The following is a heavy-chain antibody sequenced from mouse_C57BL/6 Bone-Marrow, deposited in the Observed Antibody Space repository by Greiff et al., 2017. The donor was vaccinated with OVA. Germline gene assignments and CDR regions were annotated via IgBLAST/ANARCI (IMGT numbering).Heavy chain of an antibody. CDR3: ARDAYDYDGDAMDY. CDR1: GFTFSDFY. Sequence: EVMLVESGGGLVQSGRSLRLSCATSGFTFSDFYMEWVRQAPGKGLEWIAASRNKANDYTTEYSASVKGRFIVSRDTSQSILYLQMNALRAEDTAIYYCARDAYDYDGDAMDYWGQGTSVTVSS. J-gene: IGHJ4*01. D-gene: IGHD2-4*01. CDR2: SRNKANDYTT. V-gene: IGHV7-1*01.